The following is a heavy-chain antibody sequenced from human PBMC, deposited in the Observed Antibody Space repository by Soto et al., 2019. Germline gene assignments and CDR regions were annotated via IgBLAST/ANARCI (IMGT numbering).Heavy chain of an antibody. CDR3: ARDLQVYGSDTNYNHPRDY. CDR2: ISTTGTFT. J-gene: IGHJ4*02. V-gene: IGHV3-11*05. Sequence: QVQLVESGGGLVKPGGSLRLSCAASGFKFSDYDMTWFRQAPGKGLEWISYISTTGTFTKYADSVKVRFTVSRDNTKNSTFLQMNSLGVDDTAVYYCARDLQVYGSDTNYNHPRDYWGQGTLVAVSS. D-gene: IGHD3-10*01. CDR1: GFKFSDYD.